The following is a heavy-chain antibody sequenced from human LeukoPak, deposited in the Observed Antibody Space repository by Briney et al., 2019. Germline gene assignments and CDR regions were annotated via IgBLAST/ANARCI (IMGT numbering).Heavy chain of an antibody. CDR1: GGSISSYY. J-gene: IGHJ4*02. V-gene: IGHV4-59*01. Sequence: SETLSLTCTVSGGSISSYYWSWIRQPPGKGLEWIGYIYYSGSTNYNPSLKSRVTITVDTSKNQFSLKLSSVTAADTAVYFCARGLAVSGRSSLDFWGQGTLVTVSS. CDR2: IYYSGST. D-gene: IGHD6-19*01. CDR3: ARGLAVSGRSSLDF.